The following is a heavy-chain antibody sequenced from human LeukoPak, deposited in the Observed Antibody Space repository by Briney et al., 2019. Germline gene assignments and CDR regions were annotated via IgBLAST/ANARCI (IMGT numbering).Heavy chain of an antibody. J-gene: IGHJ4*02. Sequence: GGSLRLSCAASGFTFSDYYMSWIRQAPGKGLEWVSYISSSGSTIYYADSVKGRFTISRDNAKNSLYLQMNSLGAEDTAVYYCATPMVRGAIVYSFDYWGQGTLVIVSS. CDR1: GFTFSDYY. V-gene: IGHV3-11*01. CDR2: ISSSGSTI. CDR3: ATPMVRGAIVYSFDY. D-gene: IGHD3-10*01.